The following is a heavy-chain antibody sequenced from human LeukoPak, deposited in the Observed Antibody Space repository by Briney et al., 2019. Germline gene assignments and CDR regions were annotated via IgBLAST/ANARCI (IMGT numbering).Heavy chain of an antibody. CDR1: GGSISSGGYS. CDR3: ASTILGYCSSTSCYNSNWFDP. CDR2: IYHSGST. D-gene: IGHD2-2*02. Sequence: PSETLSLTCAVSGGSISSGGYSWSWIRQPPGKGLEWIGYIYHSGSTYYNPSLKSRVTISVDTSKNQFSLKLSSVTAADTAVYYCASTILGYCSSTSCYNSNWFDPWGQGTLVTVSS. V-gene: IGHV4-30-2*01. J-gene: IGHJ5*02.